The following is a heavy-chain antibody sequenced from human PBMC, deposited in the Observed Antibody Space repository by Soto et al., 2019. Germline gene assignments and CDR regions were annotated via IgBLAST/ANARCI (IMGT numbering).Heavy chain of an antibody. Sequence: QVQLQESGPRLVKPSGTLSLTCAVYGGSLSSCNWWSWVRQPPGKGLEWIGEIYRYGSTSYNPSLKSRVTIAVDKSKKQIALKMTSLAAADPAVYFCSGGGRPGQIDWFDPWGQGILVTVSS. D-gene: IGHD2-21*01. V-gene: IGHV4-4*02. J-gene: IGHJ5*02. CDR3: SGGGRPGQIDWFDP. CDR2: IYRYGST. CDR1: GGSLSSCNW.